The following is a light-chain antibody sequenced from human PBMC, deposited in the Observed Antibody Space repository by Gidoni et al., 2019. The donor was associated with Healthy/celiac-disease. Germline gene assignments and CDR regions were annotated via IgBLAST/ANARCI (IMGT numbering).Light chain of an antibody. J-gene: IGKJ3*01. V-gene: IGKV1-8*01. CDR3: QQYYSYPFT. Sequence: AIRMTQSPSSFSASTGARVTITCRASQGSSSYLAWYQQKPGKAPKLLIYAASTLQSGVPSRFSGSGSGTDFTLTISCLQSEDFATYYCQQYYSYPFTFGPGTKVDIK. CDR2: AAS. CDR1: QGSSSY.